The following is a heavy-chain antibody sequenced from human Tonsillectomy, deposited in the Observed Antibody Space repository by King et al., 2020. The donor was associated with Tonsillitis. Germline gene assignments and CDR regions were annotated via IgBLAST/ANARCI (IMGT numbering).Heavy chain of an antibody. CDR1: GYTFTGYF. Sequence: QLVQSGAEVKKPGASVKVSCKASGYTFTGYFIHWVRQAPGQGLDWMGWINPNSGGTFYAQKFQGRVTMTRDTSISTAYMELSRLRSDDTAVYYWARALSTHYYDGSGYYYSTKRGGLDYWGQGTLVTVSS. V-gene: IGHV1-2*02. J-gene: IGHJ4*02. CDR2: INPNSGGT. CDR3: ARALSTHYYDGSGYYYSTKRGGLDY. D-gene: IGHD3-22*01.